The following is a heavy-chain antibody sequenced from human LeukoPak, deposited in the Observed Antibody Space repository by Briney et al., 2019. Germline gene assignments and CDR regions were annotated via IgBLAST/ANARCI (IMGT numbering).Heavy chain of an antibody. D-gene: IGHD4-23*01. CDR3: TRSFGGSGDY. CDR1: GFTFSDYW. Sequence: GGSLRLSCAVPGFTFSDYWMHWVRQASGKGLVWVSRINTDGSVTDYADSVKGRFTISRDNAKNTLYLQMNSLITEDTALYYCTRSFGGSGDYWGQGTLVTVSS. J-gene: IGHJ4*02. V-gene: IGHV3-74*01. CDR2: INTDGSVT.